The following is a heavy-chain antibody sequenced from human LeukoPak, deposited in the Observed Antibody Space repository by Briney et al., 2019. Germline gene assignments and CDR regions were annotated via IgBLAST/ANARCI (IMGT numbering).Heavy chain of an antibody. D-gene: IGHD3-10*01. CDR3: ARDTLGELENWFDP. Sequence: PGGSLRLSCAASGFTVSSNYMSWVRQAPGKGLEWVSVIYSGGSTYYADSVKGRVTISRDNSNNPLYLQMNSLRAEHTAVYYCARDTLGELENWFDPWGQGTLLTVSS. CDR1: GFTVSSNY. CDR2: IYSGGST. V-gene: IGHV3-53*01. J-gene: IGHJ5*02.